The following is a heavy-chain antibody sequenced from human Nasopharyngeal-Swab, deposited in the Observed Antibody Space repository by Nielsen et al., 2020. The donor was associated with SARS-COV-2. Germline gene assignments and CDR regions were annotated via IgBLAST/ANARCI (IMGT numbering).Heavy chain of an antibody. V-gene: IGHV1-69*10. CDR2: ILPALGLP. Sequence: SLKVPCKTSGDTFTNSAISWVRQAPGQGLEWMGGILPALGLPNYAQKFRGRLTISADRSTTTSYLELSSLRFEDTAIYYCAREGEYGAYDAPDYWGQGTLVTVSS. CDR3: AREGEYGAYDAPDY. CDR1: GDTFTNSA. J-gene: IGHJ4*02. D-gene: IGHD5-12*01.